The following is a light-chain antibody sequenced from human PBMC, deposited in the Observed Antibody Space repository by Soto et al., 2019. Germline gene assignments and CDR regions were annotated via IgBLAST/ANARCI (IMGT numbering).Light chain of an antibody. CDR1: SSDVDFYNF. V-gene: IGLV2-14*01. J-gene: IGLJ1*01. Sequence: QSALTQPASVSGSPGQSITISCTGTSSDVDFYNFVSWYQQHPGKAPKLIIYEVSNRSSGVSSRFSGSKSGNTASLTISRLRAEDEADCYCSSSTLTSYVFGTGTKVTVL. CDR3: SSSTLTSYV. CDR2: EVS.